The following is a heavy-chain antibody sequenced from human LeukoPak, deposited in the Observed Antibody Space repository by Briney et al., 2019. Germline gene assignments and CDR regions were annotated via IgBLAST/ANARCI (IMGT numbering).Heavy chain of an antibody. CDR2: IYYSGSA. CDR3: ATLSGDS. Sequence: SETLSLTCNVSGVSIVTSAYSWGWVRQPPGKGLEYIGNIYYSGSAYYNPSLKSRVTLSVDTSNRQFSLSLTSVTAADTAVYYCATLSGDSWGHGTLVTVSS. CDR1: GVSIVTSAYS. V-gene: IGHV4-39*01. J-gene: IGHJ5*01. D-gene: IGHD3-16*02.